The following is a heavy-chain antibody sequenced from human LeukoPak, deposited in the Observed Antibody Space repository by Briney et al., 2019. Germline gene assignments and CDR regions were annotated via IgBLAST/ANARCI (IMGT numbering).Heavy chain of an antibody. V-gene: IGHV4-34*01. CDR3: ARLPDFWSGYYNNWFDP. Sequence: PSETLSLTCAVYGGSFSGYYWSWIRQPPGKGLEWIGEINHSGSTNYNPSLKSRVTISVDTSKNQFSLKLSSVTAADTAVYYCARLPDFWSGYYNNWFDPWGQGTLVTVSS. CDR1: GGSFSGYY. D-gene: IGHD3-3*01. J-gene: IGHJ5*02. CDR2: INHSGST.